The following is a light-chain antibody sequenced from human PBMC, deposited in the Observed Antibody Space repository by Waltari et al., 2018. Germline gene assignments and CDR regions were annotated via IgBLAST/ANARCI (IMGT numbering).Light chain of an antibody. CDR3: QQYNSYSA. CDR1: ESISNW. J-gene: IGKJ2*01. CDR2: RAS. V-gene: IGKV1-5*03. Sequence: DIQMTQSPSTLSASVGDRVTITCRASESISNWLAWYQQKPGKAPQLLIYRASNLESGVPSRFSGSGSGTEFTLTITSLQPDDFATYYCQQYNSYSAFGQGTKLEIE.